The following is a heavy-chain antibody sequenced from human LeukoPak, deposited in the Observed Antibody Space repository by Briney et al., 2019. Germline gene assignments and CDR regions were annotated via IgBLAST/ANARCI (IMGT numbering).Heavy chain of an antibody. J-gene: IGHJ4*02. CDR1: GYTFTGYY. Sequence: GSVRVSCKTSGYTFTGYYMHWVRQAPGEGLEWIGWINPNSGGTNYAKKFQGRVTMTRDTSISTAYMELSRLRKEETAVYYCARDVYSDSGYDVPPLMNYYFDYWGQGTLVTVSS. V-gene: IGHV1-2*02. CDR2: INPNSGGT. CDR3: ARDVYSDSGYDVPPLMNYYFDY. D-gene: IGHD5-12*01.